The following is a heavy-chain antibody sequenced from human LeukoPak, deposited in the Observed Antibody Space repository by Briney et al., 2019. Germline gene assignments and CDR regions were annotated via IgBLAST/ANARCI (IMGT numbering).Heavy chain of an antibody. V-gene: IGHV4-39*01. J-gene: IGHJ4*02. Sequence: SETLSLTCTVSGDSINTGDDYWGWIRQPPGRGLEWVGTIHYSGTTYYNPSLKSRVSISVETSKNHFSLKVTSVTAADTAVYFCARHRLATIRAPFDHWGQGALVTVSS. CDR1: GDSINTGDDY. CDR2: IHYSGTT. D-gene: IGHD5-12*01. CDR3: ARHRLATIRAPFDH.